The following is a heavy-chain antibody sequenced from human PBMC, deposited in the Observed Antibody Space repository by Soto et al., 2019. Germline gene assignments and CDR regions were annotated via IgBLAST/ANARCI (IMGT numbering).Heavy chain of an antibody. CDR1: GYTFTSYG. J-gene: IGHJ6*02. V-gene: IGHV1-18*01. CDR3: AREEGEDIVVVPAAMRGWGTYYYYGMDV. D-gene: IGHD2-2*01. CDR2: ISAYNGNT. Sequence: ASVKVSCKASGYTFTSYGISWVRQAPGQGLEWMGWISAYNGNTNYAQKLQGRVTMTTDTSTSTAYMELRSLRSDDTAVYYCAREEGEDIVVVPAAMRGWGTYYYYGMDVWGQGTTVTVSS.